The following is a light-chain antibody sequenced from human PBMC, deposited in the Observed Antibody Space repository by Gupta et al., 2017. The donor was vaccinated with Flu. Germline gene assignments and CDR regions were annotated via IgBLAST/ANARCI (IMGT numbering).Light chain of an antibody. CDR3: QQYGGSPPQVS. CDR2: GAS. Sequence: EIVLTQSPGTLSLSPGERATLSCRASQSVSNNYLAWYQQKPGQPPRLLIYGASSRATGIPVRFSGSGSGTDFXLNISRXEPEDFVVYYCQQYGGSPPQVSFGXGTKLEIK. CDR1: QSVSNNY. J-gene: IGKJ2*03. V-gene: IGKV3-20*01.